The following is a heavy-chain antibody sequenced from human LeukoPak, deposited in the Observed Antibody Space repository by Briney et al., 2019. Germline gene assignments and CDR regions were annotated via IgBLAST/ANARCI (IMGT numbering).Heavy chain of an antibody. D-gene: IGHD3-10*01. V-gene: IGHV1-2*02. J-gene: IGHJ5*02. CDR2: INPNSGGT. Sequence: ASVKVSCKASGYTFTDYYMHWVRQAPGQGLECMGWINPNSGGTNYAQKLQGRVTMTTDTSTSTAYMELRSLRSDDTAVYYCARDQGVPWPYYYGSGSYFSWFDPWGQGTLVTVSS. CDR1: GYTFTDYY. CDR3: ARDQGVPWPYYYGSGSYFSWFDP.